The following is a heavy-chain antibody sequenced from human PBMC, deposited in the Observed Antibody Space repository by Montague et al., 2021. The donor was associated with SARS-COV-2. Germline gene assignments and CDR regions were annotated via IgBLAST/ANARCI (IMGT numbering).Heavy chain of an antibody. D-gene: IGHD2/OR15-2a*01. V-gene: IGHV4-4*07. J-gene: IGHJ4*01. CDR3: ARGSEYYYHPFDY. Sequence: SETLSLTCTVSGASMSGYHWSWIRQPAGQALEWIGRIYSNGDTTYNPSLKSRLTMSVDTSERQFSLKMTPVSAADTAIYHCARGSEYYYHPFDYWGHGNLVTVSS. CDR2: IYSNGDT. CDR1: GASMSGYH.